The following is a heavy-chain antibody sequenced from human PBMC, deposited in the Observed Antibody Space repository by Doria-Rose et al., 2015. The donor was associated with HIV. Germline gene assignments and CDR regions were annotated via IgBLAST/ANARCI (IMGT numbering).Heavy chain of an antibody. Sequence: QVQLVQSGGGVVQPGRSLRLSCVASGFTLSNFAIHWVRQAPGKGLEWVSVILYDGGNQHYADSVKGRFTISRDNSKNTVYLQMDTLRPGDTAVYFCARDKFRGYDIYDGLDVWGQGTTVTVSS. CDR2: ILYDGGNQ. J-gene: IGHJ6*02. V-gene: IGHV3-30*04. CDR3: ARDKFRGYDIYDGLDV. CDR1: GFTLSNFA. D-gene: IGHD5-12*01.